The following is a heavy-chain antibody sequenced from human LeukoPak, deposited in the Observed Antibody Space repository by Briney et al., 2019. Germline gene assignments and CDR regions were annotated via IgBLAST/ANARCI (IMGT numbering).Heavy chain of an antibody. V-gene: IGHV1-69*05. D-gene: IGHD2-15*01. CDR1: GGTFSSYA. Sequence: SVKVSCKASGGTFSSYAISWVRQAPGQGLEWVGGIIPIFGTADYAQKFEGRVTITTDESTSKAYMELSSLRSEDTAVYYCARVACSGGSCYFEYFQHRGQGTLVTVSS. J-gene: IGHJ1*01. CDR3: ARVACSGGSCYFEYFQH. CDR2: IIPIFGTA.